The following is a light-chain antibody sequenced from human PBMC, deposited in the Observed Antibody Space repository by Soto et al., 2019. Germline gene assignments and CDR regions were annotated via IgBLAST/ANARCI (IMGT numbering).Light chain of an antibody. CDR3: QQYGVSPLT. CDR1: QSVTSSY. CDR2: DAS. J-gene: IGKJ1*01. V-gene: IGKV3-20*01. Sequence: EIVLTQSPGTLSLSPGERATLSCRASQSVTSSYLAWYQQKPGQGPRLIIYDASSRATGIPDRFSGSGSGTDFPLTISRLEPEDFAVYYCQQYGVSPLTFGQGTKVEIK.